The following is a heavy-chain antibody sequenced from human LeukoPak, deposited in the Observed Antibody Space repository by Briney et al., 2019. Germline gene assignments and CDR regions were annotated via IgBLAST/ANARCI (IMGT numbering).Heavy chain of an antibody. Sequence: GASVKVSRKASGYTFTSYGISWVRQAPGQGLEWMGWISAYNGNTNYAQKLQGRVTMTTDTSTSTAYMELRSLRSDDTAVYYCAIVNPYYYDSSGYYDYWGQGTLVTVPS. CDR1: GYTFTSYG. CDR2: ISAYNGNT. CDR3: AIVNPYYYDSSGYYDY. V-gene: IGHV1-18*01. J-gene: IGHJ4*02. D-gene: IGHD3-22*01.